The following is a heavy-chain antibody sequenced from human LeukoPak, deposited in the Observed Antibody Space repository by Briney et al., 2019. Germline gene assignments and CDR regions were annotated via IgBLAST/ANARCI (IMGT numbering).Heavy chain of an antibody. CDR2: ISGSGGST. V-gene: IGHV3-23*01. CDR3: PKDSVGVLRFLEWFDP. CDR1: GFTFSSYA. Sequence: GGSLRLSCAASGFTFSSYAMSWVRQAPGKGLEWVSAISGSGGSTYYADSVKGRFTISRDNSKNTLYLQMNSLRAEDTAVYYYPKDSVGVLRFLEWFDPWGQGTLVTVSS. D-gene: IGHD3-3*01. J-gene: IGHJ5*02.